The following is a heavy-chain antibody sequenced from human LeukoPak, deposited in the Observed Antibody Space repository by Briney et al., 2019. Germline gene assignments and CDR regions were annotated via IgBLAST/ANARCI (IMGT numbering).Heavy chain of an antibody. J-gene: IGHJ5*02. CDR3: ARVAYYYDSSGYGSWFDP. Sequence: GGSLRLSCAASGFTFSSYSMNWVRQAPGKGLEWVSSISSSSSYIYYADSVKGRFTISRDNAKNSLYLQMNSLRAEDTAVYYCARVAYYYDSSGYGSWFDPWGQGTLVTVSS. D-gene: IGHD3-22*01. CDR2: ISSSSSYI. V-gene: IGHV3-21*01. CDR1: GFTFSSYS.